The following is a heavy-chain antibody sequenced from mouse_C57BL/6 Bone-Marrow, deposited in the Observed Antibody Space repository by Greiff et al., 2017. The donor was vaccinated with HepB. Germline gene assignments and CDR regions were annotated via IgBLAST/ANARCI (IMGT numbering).Heavy chain of an antibody. J-gene: IGHJ1*03. CDR1: GFSLTSYG. CDR3: ANYGYGWYFDV. V-gene: IGHV2-4*01. CDR2: IWSGGST. Sequence: QVQLQQSGPGLVQPSQRLSITCTVSGFSLTSYGVHWVRQPPGKGLEWLGVIWSGGSTDYNAAFISRLSISKDNSKSQVIFKMNSLQADDTAIYYCANYGYGWYFDVWGTGTTVTVSS. D-gene: IGHD2-2*01.